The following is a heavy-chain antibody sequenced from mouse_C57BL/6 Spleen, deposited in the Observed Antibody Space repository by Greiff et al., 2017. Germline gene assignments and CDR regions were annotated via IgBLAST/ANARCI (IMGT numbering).Heavy chain of an antibody. V-gene: IGHV1-55*01. CDR3: AREGDYSGAMDY. D-gene: IGHD1-1*01. CDR1: GYTFTSYW. CDR2: IYPGSGST. Sequence: QVQLKQPGAELVKPGASVKMSCKASGYTFTSYWITWVKQRPGQGLEWIGDIYPGSGSTNYNEKFKSKATLTVDTSSSTAYMQLSSLTSEDSAVYCCAREGDYSGAMDYWGQGTSVTVSS. J-gene: IGHJ4*01.